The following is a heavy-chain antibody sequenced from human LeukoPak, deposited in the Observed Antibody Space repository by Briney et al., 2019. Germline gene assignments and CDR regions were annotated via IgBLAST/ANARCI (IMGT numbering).Heavy chain of an antibody. V-gene: IGHV3-21*06. Sequence: GGSLRLSCAASGFTFSNYWMHWVRLSPGKGLEWVSSITGSGPYILYADSVKRRFTISRDNTKNLLYLEMNSLRAEDTAVYYCAKDRKRSAITMIRGVKAYFYNYMDVWGKGTTVTISS. CDR3: AKDRKRSAITMIRGVKAYFYNYMDV. CDR1: GFTFSNYW. D-gene: IGHD3-10*01. CDR2: ITGSGPYI. J-gene: IGHJ6*03.